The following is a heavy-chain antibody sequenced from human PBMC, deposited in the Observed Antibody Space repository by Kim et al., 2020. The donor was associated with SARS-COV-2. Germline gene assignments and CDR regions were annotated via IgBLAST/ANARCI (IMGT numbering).Heavy chain of an antibody. V-gene: IGHV5-51*01. D-gene: IGHD4-17*01. CDR3: ARRYGDYADFNY. Sequence: RYSPSFEGHVTISADKSISTAYLQWSSLKASDTAMYYCARRYGDYADFNYWGQGTLVTVSS. J-gene: IGHJ4*02.